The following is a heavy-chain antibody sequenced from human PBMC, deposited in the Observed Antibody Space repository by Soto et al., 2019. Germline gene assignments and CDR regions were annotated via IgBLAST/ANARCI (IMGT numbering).Heavy chain of an antibody. CDR1: GYTFTSYG. Sequence: ASVKVSCKASGYTFTSYGISWVRQAPGQGLEWMGWISAYNGNTNYAQKLQGRVTMTTDTSTSTAYMELRSLRSDDTAVYYCARKRRLSSGWYSGDYWGQGTLVTVSS. J-gene: IGHJ4*02. V-gene: IGHV1-18*01. D-gene: IGHD6-19*01. CDR2: ISAYNGNT. CDR3: ARKRRLSSGWYSGDY.